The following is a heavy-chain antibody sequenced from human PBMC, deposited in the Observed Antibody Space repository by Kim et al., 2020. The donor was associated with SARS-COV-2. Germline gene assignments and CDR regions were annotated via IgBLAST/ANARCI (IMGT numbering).Heavy chain of an antibody. Sequence: GSVKGRFTISRDNAKNSLYLQMNSLRAEDTALYYCAKDTYYYDSSGCFDYWGQGTLVTVSS. D-gene: IGHD3-22*01. J-gene: IGHJ4*02. V-gene: IGHV3-9*01. CDR3: AKDTYYYDSSGCFDY.